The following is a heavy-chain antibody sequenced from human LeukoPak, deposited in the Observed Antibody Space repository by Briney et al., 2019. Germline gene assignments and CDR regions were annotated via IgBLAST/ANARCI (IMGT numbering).Heavy chain of an antibody. D-gene: IGHD6-19*01. Sequence: SETQSLTCTVSGGSISSSSYYWGWIRQPPGKGLEWIGSIYYSGSTYYNPSLKSRVTISVDTSKNQFSLKLSSVTAADTAVYYCARGWYGFYYWGQGTLVTVSS. CDR3: ARGWYGFYY. V-gene: IGHV4-39*07. CDR2: IYYSGST. J-gene: IGHJ4*02. CDR1: GGSISSSSYY.